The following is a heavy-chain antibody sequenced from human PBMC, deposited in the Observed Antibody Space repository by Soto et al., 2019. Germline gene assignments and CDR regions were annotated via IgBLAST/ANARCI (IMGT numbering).Heavy chain of an antibody. J-gene: IGHJ2*01. D-gene: IGHD5-12*01. Sequence: QVQLVQSGAEVKKPGSSVTVSCKASGGTFSSYTISWVRQAPGQGLEWMGGIIPIFGTANYAQKFQGRVTITADESPSTANMGLSSLRSEDTAVYYCARGNHRWLQLWYFDLWGRGTLVTVSS. CDR3: ARGNHRWLQLWYFDL. V-gene: IGHV1-69*12. CDR1: GGTFSSYT. CDR2: IIPIFGTA.